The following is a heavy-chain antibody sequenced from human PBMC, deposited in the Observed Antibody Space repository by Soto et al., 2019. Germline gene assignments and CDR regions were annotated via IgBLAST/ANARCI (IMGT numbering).Heavy chain of an antibody. CDR1: GYTFTCYD. CDR2: MNPNSGNT. V-gene: IGHV1-8*01. D-gene: IGHD4-17*01. Sequence: APVKVSCKASGYTFTCYDINWVRQSTGQGLEWMGWMNPNSGNTGYAQKFQGRVTMTRNTSISTAYMELSSLRSEDTAVYYCARTQAFSYGDYDPEPFDYWGQGTLVTVSS. J-gene: IGHJ4*02. CDR3: ARTQAFSYGDYDPEPFDY.